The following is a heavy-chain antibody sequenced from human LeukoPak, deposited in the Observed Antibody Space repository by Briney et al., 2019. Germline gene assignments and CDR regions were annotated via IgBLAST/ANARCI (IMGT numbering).Heavy chain of an antibody. CDR1: GFTFSSYS. CDR3: ATLSSSWSGGDY. Sequence: SGGSLRLSCAASGFTFSSYSMNWVRQAPGKGLEWVSSISSSSSYIYYADSVKGRFTISRDNAKNSLYLQMNSLRAEDTAVYYCATLSSSWSGGDYWGQGTLVTVSS. D-gene: IGHD6-13*01. V-gene: IGHV3-21*01. CDR2: ISSSSSYI. J-gene: IGHJ4*02.